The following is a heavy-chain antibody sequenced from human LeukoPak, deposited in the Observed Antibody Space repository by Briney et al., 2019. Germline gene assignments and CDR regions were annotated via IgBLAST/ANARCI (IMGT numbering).Heavy chain of an antibody. Sequence: GGSLRLSCAASGFTFSSYAMSWVRRAPGKGLEWVSAISGSGGSTYYADSVKGRFTISRDNSKNTLYLQMNSLRAEGTAVYYCAKGGTGTTQWVWFDPWGQGTLVTVSS. V-gene: IGHV3-23*01. J-gene: IGHJ5*02. D-gene: IGHD1-7*01. CDR1: GFTFSSYA. CDR3: AKGGTGTTQWVWFDP. CDR2: ISGSGGST.